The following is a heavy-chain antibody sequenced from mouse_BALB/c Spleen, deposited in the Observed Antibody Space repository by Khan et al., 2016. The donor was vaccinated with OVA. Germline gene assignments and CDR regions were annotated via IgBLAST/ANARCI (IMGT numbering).Heavy chain of an antibody. CDR1: GYSITSDYA. D-gene: IGHD2-3*01. CDR3: ARDGHYAMDY. Sequence: VQLKESGPGLVKPSQSLSLTCTVTGYSITSDYAWNWIRQFPGNKLEWMGYISYSGSTSYNPSLKSRISITRDTSKNQFFLQLNSVTTEDTATYDCARDGHYAMDYWGQGTSVTVSS. V-gene: IGHV3-2*02. J-gene: IGHJ4*01. CDR2: ISYSGST.